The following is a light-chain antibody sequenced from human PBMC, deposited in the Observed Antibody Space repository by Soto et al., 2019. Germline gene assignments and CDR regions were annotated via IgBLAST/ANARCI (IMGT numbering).Light chain of an antibody. CDR2: DAS. CDR3: QQYDNSPPRFT. J-gene: IGKJ3*01. CDR1: QSISNW. V-gene: IGKV1-5*01. Sequence: DRVTITCRASQSISNWLAWYQQKPGKAPKLLIYDASGLESGVPSRFSGSGSGTDFTLTISRLEPEDFAVYYCQQYDNSPPRFTFGPGTKVDIK.